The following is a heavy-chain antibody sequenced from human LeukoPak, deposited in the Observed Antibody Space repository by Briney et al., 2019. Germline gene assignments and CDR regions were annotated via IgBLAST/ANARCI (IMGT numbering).Heavy chain of an antibody. V-gene: IGHV3-30*18. D-gene: IGHD4-23*01. CDR3: AKDGKMNGLDY. Sequence: AGGSLRLSCAASGFTFSNAWMSWVRQAPGKGLEWVAVISYDGSNKYYADSVKGRFTISRDNSKNTLYLQMNSLRAEDTAVYYCAKDGKMNGLDYWGQGTLVTVSS. CDR1: GFTFSNAW. CDR2: ISYDGSNK. J-gene: IGHJ4*02.